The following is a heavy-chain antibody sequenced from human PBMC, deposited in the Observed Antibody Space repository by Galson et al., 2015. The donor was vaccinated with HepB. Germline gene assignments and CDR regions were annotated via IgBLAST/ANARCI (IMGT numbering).Heavy chain of an antibody. CDR1: GFTFSSYA. Sequence: SLRLSCAASGFTFSSYAMSWVRQAPGEGLEWVSAISGSGGSTYYADSVKGRFTISRDNSKNTLYLQMNSLRAEDTAVYYCAKASSQSFQAFDYWGQGTLVTVSS. CDR2: ISGSGGST. V-gene: IGHV3-23*01. CDR3: AKASSQSFQAFDY. D-gene: IGHD3-16*02. J-gene: IGHJ4*02.